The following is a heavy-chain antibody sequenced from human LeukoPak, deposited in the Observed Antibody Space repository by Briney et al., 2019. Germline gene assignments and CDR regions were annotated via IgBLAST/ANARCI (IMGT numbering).Heavy chain of an antibody. CDR3: ARLTHYYDSSGYYSILHY. Sequence: SETLSLTCTVSGGSISSYYWSWIRQPPGKGLEWIGYIYYSGSTNYNPSLKSRVTISVDTSKNQFSLKLSSVTAADTAVYYCARLTHYYDSSGYYSILHYWGQGTLVTVSS. CDR1: GGSISSYY. V-gene: IGHV4-59*08. D-gene: IGHD3-22*01. CDR2: IYYSGST. J-gene: IGHJ4*02.